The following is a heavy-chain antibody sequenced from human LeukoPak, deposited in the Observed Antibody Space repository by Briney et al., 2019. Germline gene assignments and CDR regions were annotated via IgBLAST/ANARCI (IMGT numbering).Heavy chain of an antibody. J-gene: IGHJ3*02. D-gene: IGHD6-13*01. Sequence: SETLSLTCTVSGGSISSSNHFWGWIRQPSGKGLEWIGNIYYSGSTNYNPSLKSRVTISVDTSKNQFSLKLSSVTAADTAVYYCARVYSSSWSNAFDIWGQGTMVTVSS. CDR3: ARVYSSSWSNAFDI. V-gene: IGHV4-39*07. CDR2: IYYSGST. CDR1: GGSISSSNHF.